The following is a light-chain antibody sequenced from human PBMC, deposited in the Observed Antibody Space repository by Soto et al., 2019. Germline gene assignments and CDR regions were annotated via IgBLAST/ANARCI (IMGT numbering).Light chain of an antibody. Sequence: SPLSEPCSGSVSPAQAIAISCTGTISDVGAYKYVSWYQQHPGKAPKLIIYGVSNRPSGVSNRFSGSKSGNTAFLTISGLQPEDEADYYCSSFTGTTTIDVFGTGTKVNVL. J-gene: IGLJ1*01. CDR3: SSFTGTTTIDV. CDR1: ISDVGAYKY. CDR2: GVS. V-gene: IGLV2-14*03.